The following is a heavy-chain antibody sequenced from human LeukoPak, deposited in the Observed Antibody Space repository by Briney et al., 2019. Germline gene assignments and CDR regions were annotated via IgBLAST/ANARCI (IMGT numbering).Heavy chain of an antibody. CDR3: ARPPLGYCSSTSCPAFDP. Sequence: ASVKVSCKASGYTFTGYYMHWVRQAPGQGLEWMGWINPNSGGTNYAQKFQGRVTMTRDTSISTAYMELSRLRSDDTAAYYCARPPLGYCSSTSCPAFDPWGQGTLVTVSS. D-gene: IGHD2-2*01. V-gene: IGHV1-2*02. CDR1: GYTFTGYY. J-gene: IGHJ5*02. CDR2: INPNSGGT.